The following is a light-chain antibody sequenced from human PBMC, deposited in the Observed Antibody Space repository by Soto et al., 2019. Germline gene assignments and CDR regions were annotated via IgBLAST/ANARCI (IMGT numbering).Light chain of an antibody. CDR2: AAS. CDR3: QQSYSTLWT. CDR1: QSISSY. Sequence: DIQMTQSPSSLSASVGDRVTITCRASQSISSYLNWYQQKPGKAPKLLIYAASSLQSGVPSRFSGSGSGTDFTLSISSRQPEDFANYYCQQSYSTLWTFGQGTKVEIK. V-gene: IGKV1-39*01. J-gene: IGKJ1*01.